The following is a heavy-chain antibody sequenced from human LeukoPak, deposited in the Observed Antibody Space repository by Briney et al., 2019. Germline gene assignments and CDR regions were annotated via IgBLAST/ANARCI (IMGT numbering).Heavy chain of an antibody. V-gene: IGHV4-59*08. CDR1: GGSISYYY. D-gene: IGHD3-10*01. J-gene: IGHJ4*02. Sequence: SETLSLTCTVSGGSISYYYWSWIRQPPGKGLEWIGYIYYSGSTKYNSSLKSRVTISVDTSKSLFSLKLFSVTAADTAVYYCARHDYDSGSYYKDWGQGTLVTVSS. CDR3: ARHDYDSGSYYKD. CDR2: IYYSGST.